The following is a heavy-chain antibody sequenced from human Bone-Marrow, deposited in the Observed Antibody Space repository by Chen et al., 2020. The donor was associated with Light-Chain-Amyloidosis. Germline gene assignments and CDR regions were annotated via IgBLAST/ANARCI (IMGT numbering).Heavy chain of an antibody. Sequence: EVQLEQSGPEVKKPGESLNISCKGSGYTFPNYWIGWVRQMPGKGLEWMGVTYPDDSDANYRPSFEGQVTISADKSITPAYLQWRSLKASDTAMYYCARRRDGYNFDYWGQGTLVTVSS. CDR1: GYTFPNYW. J-gene: IGHJ4*02. V-gene: IGHV5-51*01. CDR3: ARRRDGYNFDY. D-gene: IGHD5-12*01. CDR2: TYPDDSDA.